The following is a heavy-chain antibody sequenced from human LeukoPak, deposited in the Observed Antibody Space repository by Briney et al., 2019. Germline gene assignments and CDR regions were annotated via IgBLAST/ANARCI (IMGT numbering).Heavy chain of an antibody. CDR3: ATNTAMVFGRYYFDY. J-gene: IGHJ4*02. CDR2: INHSGST. D-gene: IGHD5-18*01. V-gene: IGHV4-34*01. CDR1: GGSFSGYY. Sequence: PSETLSLTCAVYGGSFSGYYWSWIRQPPGKGLEWIGEINHSGSTYYNPSLKSRVTISVDTSKNQFSLKLSSVTAADTAVYYCATNTAMVFGRYYFDYWGQGTLVTVSS.